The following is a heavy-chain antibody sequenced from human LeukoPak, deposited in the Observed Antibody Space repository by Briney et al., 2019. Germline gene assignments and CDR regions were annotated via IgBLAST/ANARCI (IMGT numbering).Heavy chain of an antibody. J-gene: IGHJ4*02. Sequence: PSETLSLTCTVSGGSISSYYWSWIRQPPGKGLEWIGYIYYSGTTNYNPSLESRVTISVDTSKNQFSLKLSSVTAADTAVYYCARGVYIAAAQYAYWGQGTLVTVSS. CDR1: GGSISSYY. CDR2: IYYSGTT. D-gene: IGHD6-13*01. CDR3: ARGVYIAAAQYAY. V-gene: IGHV4-59*01.